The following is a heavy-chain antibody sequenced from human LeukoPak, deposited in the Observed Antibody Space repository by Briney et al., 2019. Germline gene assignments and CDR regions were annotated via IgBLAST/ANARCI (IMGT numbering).Heavy chain of an antibody. CDR2: IIPIFGTA. CDR1: GGTFSSYA. J-gene: IGHJ6*02. CDR3: ARDAKDIVVVPAAKTNYYYYGMDV. V-gene: IGHV1-69*13. Sequence: ASVEVSCKASGGTFSSYAISWVRQAPGQGLEWMGGIIPIFGTANYAQKFQGRVTITADESTSTAYMELSSLRSEDTAVYYCARDAKDIVVVPAAKTNYYYYGMDVWGQGTTVTVSS. D-gene: IGHD2-2*01.